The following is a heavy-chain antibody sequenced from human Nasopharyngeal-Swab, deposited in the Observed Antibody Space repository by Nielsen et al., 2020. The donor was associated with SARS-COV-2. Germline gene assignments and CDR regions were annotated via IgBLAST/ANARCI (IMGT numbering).Heavy chain of an antibody. CDR3: ARDTPFAVTGTTPPDAFDI. Sequence: GESLKISCAASGFTFSSYGMHWVRQAPGKGLEWVAVIWYDGSNKYYADSVKGRFTISRDNSKNTLYLQMNSLRAEDTAVYYCARDTPFAVTGTTPPDAFDIWGQGTMVTVSS. D-gene: IGHD1-7*01. CDR2: IWYDGSNK. J-gene: IGHJ3*02. V-gene: IGHV3-33*01. CDR1: GFTFSSYG.